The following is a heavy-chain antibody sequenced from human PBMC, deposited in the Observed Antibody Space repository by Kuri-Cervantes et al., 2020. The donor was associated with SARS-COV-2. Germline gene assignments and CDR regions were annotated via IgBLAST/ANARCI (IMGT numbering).Heavy chain of an antibody. CDR1: GFTVSSNY. CDR2: IYSGGST. D-gene: IGHD5-18*01. CDR3: ASYSGYSYGMGFGYYYYGMDV. Sequence: GGSLRLSCAASGFTVSSNYMSWVRQAPGKGLEWVSVIYSGGSTYYADSVKGRFTISRDNSKNTLYLQMNSLSAEDTAVYYCASYSGYSYGMGFGYYYYGMDVWGQGPRSPSP. V-gene: IGHV3-66*01. J-gene: IGHJ6*02.